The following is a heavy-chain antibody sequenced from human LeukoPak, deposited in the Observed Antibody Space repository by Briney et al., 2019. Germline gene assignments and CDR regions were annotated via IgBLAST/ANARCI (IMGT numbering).Heavy chain of an antibody. D-gene: IGHD2-2*01. J-gene: IGHJ5*02. CDR3: ARMEGYCSSTSCSGSWFDP. CDR1: GGSFSGYY. V-gene: IGHV4-34*01. Sequence: SETLSLTCAVYGGSFSGYYWSWIRQPPGKGLEWIGEINHSGSTNYNPSLKSRVTISVDTSKNQFSLKLSSVTAADTAVYYCARMEGYCSSTSCSGSWFDPWGQGTLVTVSS. CDR2: INHSGST.